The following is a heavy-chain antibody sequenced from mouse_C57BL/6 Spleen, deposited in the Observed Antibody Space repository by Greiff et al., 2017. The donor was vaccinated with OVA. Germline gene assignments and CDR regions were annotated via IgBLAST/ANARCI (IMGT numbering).Heavy chain of an antibody. CDR2: IYPGSGST. V-gene: IGHV1-55*01. D-gene: IGHD2-4*01. Sequence: QQPGAELVKPGASVKMSCKASGYTFTSYWITWVKQRPGQGLEWIGDIYPGSGSTNYNEKFKSKATLTVDTSSSTAYMQLSSLTSEDSAVYYCATGDYQRYYAMDYWGQGTSVTVSS. J-gene: IGHJ4*01. CDR1: GYTFTSYW. CDR3: ATGDYQRYYAMDY.